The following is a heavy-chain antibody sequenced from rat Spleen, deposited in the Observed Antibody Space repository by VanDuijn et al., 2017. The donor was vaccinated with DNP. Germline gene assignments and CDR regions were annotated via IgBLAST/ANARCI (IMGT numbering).Heavy chain of an antibody. J-gene: IGHJ2*01. V-gene: IGHV5-22*01. CDR1: GFTFSAYY. CDR2: IGSAAYAP. CDR3: VRWNSGHFDY. D-gene: IGHD4-3*01. Sequence: EVQLVESGGGLVQPGRSLKLSCAASGFTFSAYYMAWVRQAPAKGLEWAAYIGSAAYAPYYGDSVKGRFTISRDNAKSTLYLQMNSLRSEDMATYYCVRWNSGHFDYWGQGVMVTVSS.